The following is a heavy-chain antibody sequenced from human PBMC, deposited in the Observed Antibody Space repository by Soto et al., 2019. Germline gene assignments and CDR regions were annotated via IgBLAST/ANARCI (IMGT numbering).Heavy chain of an antibody. Sequence: PGESLKISCNVSGYSFRNYWIAWVRQMPGKGLEWVGIIFPGASEARYSPSFQGQVTISVDASITTAYLQWSSLKASDTAMYYCARAIRGWFYFEYWGQGTPVTVSS. CDR1: GYSFRNYW. V-gene: IGHV5-51*01. CDR2: IFPGASEA. J-gene: IGHJ4*02. D-gene: IGHD6-19*01. CDR3: ARAIRGWFYFEY.